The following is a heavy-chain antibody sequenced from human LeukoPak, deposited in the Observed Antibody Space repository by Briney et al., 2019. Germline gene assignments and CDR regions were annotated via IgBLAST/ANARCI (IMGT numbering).Heavy chain of an antibody. CDR3: ARTTYDSSGSGAFDI. V-gene: IGHV4-30-2*01. CDR2: IYHSGST. Sequence: SETLSLTCAVSGGSISSGGYSSSWIRQPPGKDLEWIGYIYHSGSTYYNPSLKSRVTISVDRPNNQFSLKLSSVTAADTAVYYCARTTYDSSGSGAFDIWGQGTMVTVSS. J-gene: IGHJ3*02. CDR1: GGSISSGGYS. D-gene: IGHD3-22*01.